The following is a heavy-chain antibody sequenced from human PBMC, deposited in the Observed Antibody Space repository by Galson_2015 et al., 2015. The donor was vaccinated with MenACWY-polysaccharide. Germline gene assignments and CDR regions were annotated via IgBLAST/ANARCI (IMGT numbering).Heavy chain of an antibody. J-gene: IGHJ4*02. CDR1: GFTFSSYA. D-gene: IGHD2-2*02. CDR3: AKVLPGSIRALDH. V-gene: IGHV3-23*01. CDR2: ISGSGTST. Sequence: SLRLSCAASGFTFSSYAMSWVRQAPGKGLDWVSSISGSGTSTHYADSVKGRFTISRDNSKNTLYLQMNSLRAEDTAVYYCAKVLPGSIRALDHWGQGTLVTVSS.